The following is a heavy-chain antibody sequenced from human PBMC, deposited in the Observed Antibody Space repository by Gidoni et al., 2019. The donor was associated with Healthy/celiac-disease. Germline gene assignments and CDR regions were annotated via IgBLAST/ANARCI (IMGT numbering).Heavy chain of an antibody. Sequence: QVQLVQSGAEVKKPGASVKVSCKASGYTFTSYGISWGRQAPGQGRDWMGWISAYNGNTNYAQKLQGRVTMTTDTSTSTAYMELRSLRSDDTAVYYCARIQLPYYYDSSGYYYAPLDYWGQGTLVTVSS. CDR1: GYTFTSYG. CDR3: ARIQLPYYYDSSGYYYAPLDY. D-gene: IGHD3-22*01. CDR2: ISAYNGNT. J-gene: IGHJ4*02. V-gene: IGHV1-18*01.